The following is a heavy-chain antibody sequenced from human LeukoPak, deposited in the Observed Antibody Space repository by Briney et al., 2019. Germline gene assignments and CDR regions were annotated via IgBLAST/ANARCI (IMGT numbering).Heavy chain of an antibody. CDR3: ARGRSTNYYDSSGYCVY. Sequence: GSLRLSCAASGFTFSSYEMNWVRQAPGKGLEWVSYISSSGSTIYYADSVKGRFTISRDNAKNSLYLQMNSLRAEDTAVYYCARGRSTNYYDSSGYCVYWGQGTLVTVSS. V-gene: IGHV3-48*03. D-gene: IGHD3-22*01. CDR1: GFTFSSYE. J-gene: IGHJ4*02. CDR2: ISSSGSTI.